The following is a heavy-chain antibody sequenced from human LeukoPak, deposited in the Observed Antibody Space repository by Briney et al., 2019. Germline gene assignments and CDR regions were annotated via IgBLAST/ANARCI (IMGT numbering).Heavy chain of an antibody. CDR2: INHSGST. CDR3: ARGLRAADNWFDP. CDR1: GGSFSGYY. J-gene: IGHJ5*02. Sequence: SETPSLTCAVYGGSFSGYYWSWIRQPPGKGLEWIGEINHSGSTNYNPSLKSRVTISVDTSKNQFSLKLSSVTAADTAVYYCARGLRAADNWFDPWGQGTLVTVSS. V-gene: IGHV4-34*01. D-gene: IGHD6-13*01.